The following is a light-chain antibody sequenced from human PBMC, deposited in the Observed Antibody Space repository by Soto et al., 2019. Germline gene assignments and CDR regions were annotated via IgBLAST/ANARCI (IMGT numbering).Light chain of an antibody. CDR1: QSVNSN. CDR2: GAS. Sequence: EIVMTQSPATLSVSPGERATLSCRASQSVNSNLAWYQQKPGQAPRLLIYGASTRATGIPARFSGSGSGTEFTLTLSSLQSEDFAVYYCQQYTNWPPYTFGQGTKVDIK. CDR3: QQYTNWPPYT. V-gene: IGKV3-15*01. J-gene: IGKJ2*01.